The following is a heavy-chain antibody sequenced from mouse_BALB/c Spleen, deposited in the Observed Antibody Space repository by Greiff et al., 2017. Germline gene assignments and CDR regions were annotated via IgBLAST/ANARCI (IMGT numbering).Heavy chain of an antibody. V-gene: IGHV5-6*01. CDR2: ISSGGSYT. J-gene: IGHJ3*01. CDR1: GFTFSSYG. D-gene: IGHD2-10*01. Sequence: EVKLMESGGDLVKPGGSLKLSYAASGFTFSSYGMSWVRQTPDKRLEWVATISSGGSYTYYPDSVKGRFTISRDNAKNTLYLQMSSLKSEDTAMYYCASPCYGNYVAYWGQGTLVTVSA. CDR3: ASPCYGNYVAY.